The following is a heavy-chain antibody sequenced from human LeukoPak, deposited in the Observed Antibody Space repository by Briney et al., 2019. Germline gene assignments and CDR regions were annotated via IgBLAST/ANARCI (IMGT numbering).Heavy chain of an antibody. D-gene: IGHD6-6*01. CDR3: AKDIAAQSWREIDY. Sequence: GGSLRLSRAASGFTFDDYAMHWVRQAPGKGLEWVSLISGDGGSTYYADSVKGRFTISRDNSKNSLYLQMNSLRTEDTALYYCAKDIAAQSWREIDYWGQGTLVTVSS. CDR2: ISGDGGST. CDR1: GFTFDDYA. V-gene: IGHV3-43*02. J-gene: IGHJ4*02.